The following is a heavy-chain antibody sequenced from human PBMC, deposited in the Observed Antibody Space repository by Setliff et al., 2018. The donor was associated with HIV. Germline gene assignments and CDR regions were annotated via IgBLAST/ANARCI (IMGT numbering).Heavy chain of an antibody. V-gene: IGHV4-34*01. CDR1: GGSFSDFY. Sequence: PSETLSLTCAVFGGSFSDFYWSWIRQPPGKGLEWIGEISYSGSTVYNPSLKSRVTMSVDTSNNQFSLSLTSVTAADTAVYYCVRSIHGGGSEPFDTWGQGILVTVSS. J-gene: IGHJ5*02. CDR3: VRSIHGGGSEPFDT. D-gene: IGHD3-10*01. CDR2: ISYSGST.